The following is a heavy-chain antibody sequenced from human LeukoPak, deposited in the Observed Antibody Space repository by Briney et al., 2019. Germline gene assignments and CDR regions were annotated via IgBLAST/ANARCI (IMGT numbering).Heavy chain of an antibody. D-gene: IGHD2-2*02. CDR1: GGSISSGGYY. Sequence: SETLSLTCTVSGGSISSGGYYWSSIRQHPGKGLEWIGYIYYSGSTYYNPSLKSRVTISVDTSKNQFSLKLSSVTAADTAVYYCARGEVREDIVVAPAAISRKYYYYYYYMDVWGKGTTVTVSS. CDR3: ARGEVREDIVVAPAAISRKYYYYYYYMDV. CDR2: IYYSGST. V-gene: IGHV4-31*03. J-gene: IGHJ6*03.